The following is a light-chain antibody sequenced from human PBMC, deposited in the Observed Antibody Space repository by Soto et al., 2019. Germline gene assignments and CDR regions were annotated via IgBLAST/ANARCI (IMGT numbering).Light chain of an antibody. Sequence: ASRMTESTSSSVASTGDRITITSRASQGISTFLAWYQQKPGKAPKLLIYEASTLQSGVPSRFSGSGSGTEFTLTISGLLPEDFATYHCQQLYTLPFTFGQGTRLEIK. CDR1: QGISTF. CDR2: EAS. J-gene: IGKJ5*01. V-gene: IGKV1-8*01. CDR3: QQLYTLPFT.